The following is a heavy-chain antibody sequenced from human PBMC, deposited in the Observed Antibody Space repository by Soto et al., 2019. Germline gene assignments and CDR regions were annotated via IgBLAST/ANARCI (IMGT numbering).Heavy chain of an antibody. V-gene: IGHV5-51*01. CDR2: IYPADSDT. Sequence: PGESEQSSYQACGDYVSSYWSAWMRLKTGKGLEWMGIIYPADSDTTYSPSFQGQVTISVDKTISTAYLQWSSLKASDTAIYYCARAPERYTFGVVAHWGQGTQITVSS. CDR1: GDYVSSYW. CDR3: ARAPERYTFGVVAH. J-gene: IGHJ4*02. D-gene: IGHD3-3*01.